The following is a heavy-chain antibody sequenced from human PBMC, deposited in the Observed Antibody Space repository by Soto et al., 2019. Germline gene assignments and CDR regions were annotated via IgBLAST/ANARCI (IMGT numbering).Heavy chain of an antibody. CDR3: AREELGWRRHYYGMDV. J-gene: IGHJ6*02. D-gene: IGHD2-8*02. CDR1: GGSFSGYY. CDR2: INHSGST. Sequence: PSETLSLTCAVYGGSFSGYYWSWIRQPPGKGLEWIGEINHSGSTNYNPSLKSRVTISVDTSKNQFSLKLSSVTAADTAVYYCAREELGWRRHYYGMDVWGQGTTVTVSS. V-gene: IGHV4-34*01.